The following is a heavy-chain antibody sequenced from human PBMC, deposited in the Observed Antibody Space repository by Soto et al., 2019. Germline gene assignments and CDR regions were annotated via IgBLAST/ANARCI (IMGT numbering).Heavy chain of an antibody. CDR1: GYTFTSYA. CDR2: INAGNGNT. D-gene: IGHD5-18*01. V-gene: IGHV1-3*01. Sequence: ASVKVSCKASGYTFTSYAMYWVRQAPGQRLEWMGWINAGNGNTKYSQKFQGRVTITRDTSASTAYMELSSLRSEDTAVYYCARDSGDGYSPFDYWGQGTLVTVSS. J-gene: IGHJ4*02. CDR3: ARDSGDGYSPFDY.